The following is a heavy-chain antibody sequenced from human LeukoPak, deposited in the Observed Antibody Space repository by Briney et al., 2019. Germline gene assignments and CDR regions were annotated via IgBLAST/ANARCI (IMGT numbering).Heavy chain of an antibody. CDR2: LFHTGNT. J-gene: IGHJ4*02. CDR1: GDSITNHY. D-gene: IGHD3-9*01. Sequence: PSGTLSLTCTVSGDSITNHYWNWIRQPPGKGLEWIGNLFHTGNTDYNPSLKSRVTISIQTSKNQFSLKLSSVTAADTAVYYCARTQMYFDILTGHHKYFDYWGQGILVTVSS. V-gene: IGHV4-59*11. CDR3: ARTQMYFDILTGHHKYFDY.